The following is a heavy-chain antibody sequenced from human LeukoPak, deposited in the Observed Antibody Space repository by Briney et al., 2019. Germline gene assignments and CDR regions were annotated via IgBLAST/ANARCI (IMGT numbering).Heavy chain of an antibody. CDR2: ISYEGSNK. D-gene: IGHD3-10*01. CDR3: AKGTMVRGAPYDY. CDR1: GFTFSSYG. Sequence: GGSLRLSCAASGFTFSSYGMHWVRQAPGKGLEWVAVISYEGSNKYYADSVKGRFTISRDNSKNTLYLQMNSLRAEDTAVYYCAKGTMVRGAPYDYWGQGTLVTVSS. V-gene: IGHV3-30*18. J-gene: IGHJ4*02.